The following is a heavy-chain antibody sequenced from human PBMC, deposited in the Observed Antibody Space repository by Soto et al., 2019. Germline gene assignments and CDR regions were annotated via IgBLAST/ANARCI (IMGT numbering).Heavy chain of an antibody. CDR1: GYTFTSYG. CDR3: ARVYRITMVRGELSEY. CDR2: ISAYNGNT. V-gene: IGHV1-18*01. J-gene: IGHJ4*02. D-gene: IGHD3-10*01. Sequence: QVQLVQSGAEVKKPGASVKVSCKASGYTFTSYGISWVRQAPVQGLEWMGWISAYNGNTNYAQKLQGRVTMTTDTSTSTAYMELRSLRSDDTAVYYCARVYRITMVRGELSEYWGQGTLVTVSS.